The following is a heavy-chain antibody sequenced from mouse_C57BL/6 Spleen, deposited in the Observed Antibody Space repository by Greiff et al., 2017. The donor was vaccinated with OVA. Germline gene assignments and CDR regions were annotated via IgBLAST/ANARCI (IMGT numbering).Heavy chain of an antibody. D-gene: IGHD1-1*01. CDR3: ARSSSITTVVDPYAMDY. J-gene: IGHJ4*01. V-gene: IGHV1-81*01. Sequence: QVQLKQSGAELARPGASVKLSCKASGYTFTSYGISWVKQRTGQGLEWIGEIYPRSGNTYYNEKFKGKATLTADKSSSTAYMELRSLTSEDSAVYFCARSSSITTVVDPYAMDYWGQGTSVTVSS. CDR1: GYTFTSYG. CDR2: IYPRSGNT.